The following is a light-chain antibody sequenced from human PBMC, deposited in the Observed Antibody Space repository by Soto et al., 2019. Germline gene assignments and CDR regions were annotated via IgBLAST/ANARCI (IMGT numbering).Light chain of an antibody. V-gene: IGLV1-44*01. Sequence: QSVLTQPPSASGTPGQRVTISCSGSFSNIGDNTVNWYQQVPGTAPKLLIYSDDQRPSGVPDRFSGSKSGTSASLAISGLQSEDEADYYCSAWDDSLNGVMFGRGTKLTVL. CDR1: FSNIGDNT. CDR2: SDD. J-gene: IGLJ3*02. CDR3: SAWDDSLNGVM.